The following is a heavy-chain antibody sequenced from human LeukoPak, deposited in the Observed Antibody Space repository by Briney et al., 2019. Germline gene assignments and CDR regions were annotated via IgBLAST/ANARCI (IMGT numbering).Heavy chain of an antibody. V-gene: IGHV3-30-3*01. J-gene: IGHJ4*02. CDR2: ISYDGSDK. CDR1: GFIFSNYP. CDR3: ARESGDCLDS. Sequence: GGSLRLSCAASGFIFSNYPMHWVRQSPGKGLEWVAVISYDGSDKYSADSVKGRFTISRDNSKNILYLQMNSLRAEDTAMFFCARESGDCLDSWGQGTLVTVSS. D-gene: IGHD2-21*01.